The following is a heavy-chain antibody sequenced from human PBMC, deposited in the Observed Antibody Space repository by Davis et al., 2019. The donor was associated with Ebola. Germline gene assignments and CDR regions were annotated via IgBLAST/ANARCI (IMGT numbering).Heavy chain of an antibody. J-gene: IGHJ6*02. Sequence: GESLKISCAASGFTFSSYWMSWVRQAPGKGLEWVANIKQDGSEKYYVDSVKGRFTISRDNAKNSLYLQMNSLRAEDTAVYHCARAVQGVAATVPYYFYGMDVWGQGTTVTVSS. CDR3: ARAVQGVAATVPYYFYGMDV. CDR1: GFTFSSYW. CDR2: IKQDGSEK. V-gene: IGHV3-7*03. D-gene: IGHD6-25*01.